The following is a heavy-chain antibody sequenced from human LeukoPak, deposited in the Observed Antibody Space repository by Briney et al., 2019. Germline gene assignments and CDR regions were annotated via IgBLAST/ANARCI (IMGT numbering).Heavy chain of an antibody. CDR1: GYTFTSYY. Sequence: ASVKVSCKASGYTFTSYYLHWVRQAPGQGLEWRVIINPSGGTTTYAQKFQGRVTMTRDTSTSTVHMELSSLRYEDTAVYYCARDPRTTGTTPYYYYGMDVWGKGTTVTVSS. CDR3: ARDPRTTGTTPYYYYGMDV. CDR2: INPSGGTT. J-gene: IGHJ6*04. D-gene: IGHD1-1*01. V-gene: IGHV1-46*01.